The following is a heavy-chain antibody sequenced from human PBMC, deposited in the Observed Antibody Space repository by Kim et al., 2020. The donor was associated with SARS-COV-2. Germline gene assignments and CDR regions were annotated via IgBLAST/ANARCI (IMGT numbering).Heavy chain of an antibody. J-gene: IGHJ6*02. CDR3: ARDMGYSYGAYYYYGMDV. D-gene: IGHD5-18*01. CDR2: IKQDGSEK. Sequence: GGSLRLSCAASGFTFSSYWMSWVRQAPGKGLEWVANIKQDGSEKYYVDSVKGRFTISRDNAKNSLYLQMNSLRAEDTAVYYCARDMGYSYGAYYYYGMDVCGQGTTVTVSS. V-gene: IGHV3-7*03. CDR1: GFTFSSYW.